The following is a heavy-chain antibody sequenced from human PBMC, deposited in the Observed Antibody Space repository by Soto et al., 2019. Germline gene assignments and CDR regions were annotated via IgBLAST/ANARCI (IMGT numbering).Heavy chain of an antibody. D-gene: IGHD1-26*01. V-gene: IGHV3-7*01. Sequence: EVLMVESGGDLVQPGGSLRLSCSGSGFTFSSYWMNWVRQTPGKGLEWVANINEDGSDIYYMDAVKGRFTISRDNAKNSLYLQMNSLRAEDTAVYFCVGAHFYYWGQGTLVIVSS. J-gene: IGHJ4*02. CDR1: GFTFSSYW. CDR2: INEDGSDI. CDR3: VGAHFYY.